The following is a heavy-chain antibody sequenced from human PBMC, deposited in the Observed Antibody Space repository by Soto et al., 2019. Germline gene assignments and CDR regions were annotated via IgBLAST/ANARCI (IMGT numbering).Heavy chain of an antibody. J-gene: IGHJ4*02. D-gene: IGHD2-21*02. CDR1: GGSISSGYYY. V-gene: IGHV4-30-4*01. CDR2: IYYSGST. CDR3: ARAVTAIQGFDY. Sequence: LSLTCTVSGGSISSGYYYWSWVRQPPGKGLEWIGYIYYSGSTYYNPSLKSRVTISVDTSKNQFSLKLSSVTAADTAVYYCARAVTAIQGFDYWGQGALVTVSS.